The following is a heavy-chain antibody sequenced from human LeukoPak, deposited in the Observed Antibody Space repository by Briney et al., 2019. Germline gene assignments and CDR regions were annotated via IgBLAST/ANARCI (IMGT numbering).Heavy chain of an antibody. CDR1: GFTFSNHG. Sequence: GGTLRLSCAASGFTFSNHGMNWVRQAPGKGLEWVSGISPSGDITYYADSVKGRFTISRDNSKNTLYLEVISLTAEDTAVYYCAKDDAWLRFGEWSQGTLVTISS. J-gene: IGHJ4*02. D-gene: IGHD3-10*01. V-gene: IGHV3-23*01. CDR2: ISPSGDIT. CDR3: AKDDAWLRFGE.